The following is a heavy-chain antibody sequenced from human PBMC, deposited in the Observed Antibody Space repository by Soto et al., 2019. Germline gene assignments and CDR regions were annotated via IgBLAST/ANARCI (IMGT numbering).Heavy chain of an antibody. V-gene: IGHV4-61*01. CDR1: GGSVSSGSYY. J-gene: IGHJ6*02. Sequence: PSETLSLTCTVSGGSVSSGSYYWSWIRQPPGKGLEWIGYIYYSGSTNYNPSLKSRVTISVDTSKNQFSLKLSSVTAADTAVYYCARDSSSWYANYYYYYGMDVWGQGTTVTVSS. CDR2: IYYSGST. D-gene: IGHD6-13*01. CDR3: ARDSSSWYANYYYYYGMDV.